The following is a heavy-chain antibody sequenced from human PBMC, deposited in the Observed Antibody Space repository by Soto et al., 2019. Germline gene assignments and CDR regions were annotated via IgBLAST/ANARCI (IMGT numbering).Heavy chain of an antibody. J-gene: IGHJ4*02. CDR1: GFSFSDYS. CDR2: IYATSSTI. Sequence: GGSLRLSCAASGFSFSDYSMNWVRQAPGKGLEWISYIYATSSTIYYADSVKGRFTISRDNGKNSLYLQMNSLRDEDTAVYYCARLRECGGSCFNIDHWGQGILVTVSS. CDR3: ARLRECGGSCFNIDH. D-gene: IGHD2-21*02. V-gene: IGHV3-48*02.